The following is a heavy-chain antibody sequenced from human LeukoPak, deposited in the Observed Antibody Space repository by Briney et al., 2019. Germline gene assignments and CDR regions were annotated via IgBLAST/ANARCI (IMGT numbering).Heavy chain of an antibody. Sequence: GRSLRLSCAASGFTFSSYAMHWVRQAPGKGLEWVAVISYDGSNKYYADSVKGRFTISRDNSKNTLYLQMNSLRAEDTAVYYWARYGSWYIGAFHILVQGTMVTVSS. V-gene: IGHV3-30*04. D-gene: IGHD6-13*01. J-gene: IGHJ3*02. CDR1: GFTFSSYA. CDR2: ISYDGSNK. CDR3: ARYGSWYIGAFHI.